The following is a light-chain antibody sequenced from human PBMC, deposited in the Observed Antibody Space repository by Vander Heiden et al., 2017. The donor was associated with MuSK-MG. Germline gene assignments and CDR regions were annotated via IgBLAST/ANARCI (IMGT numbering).Light chain of an antibody. Sequence: QSALTQPASVPGSPGQSITISGSVTGREVGSYNHGSCYQQHPSKPHKLMIYDVSQRTSGVTNRFSGPKSGNTASLIISELQAEDEANYYGCSYAGSGTLVFGGGTKLTVL. CDR1: GREVGSYNH. V-gene: IGLV2-23*02. J-gene: IGLJ3*02. CDR3: CSYAGSGTLV. CDR2: DVS.